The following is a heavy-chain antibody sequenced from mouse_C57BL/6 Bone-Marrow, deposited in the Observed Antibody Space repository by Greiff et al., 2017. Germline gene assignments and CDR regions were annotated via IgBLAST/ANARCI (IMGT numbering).Heavy chain of an antibody. CDR3: ARGRYYGSSLDY. Sequence: EVQLQQSGPVLVKPGASVKMSCKASGYTFTDYYMNWVKQSHGKSLEWIGVINPYNGGTSYNQKFKGKATLTVDKSSSTAYMQLSSLTSQDSAVYYCARGRYYGSSLDYWGQGTTLTVSS. CDR1: GYTFTDYY. V-gene: IGHV1-19*01. CDR2: INPYNGGT. D-gene: IGHD1-1*01. J-gene: IGHJ2*01.